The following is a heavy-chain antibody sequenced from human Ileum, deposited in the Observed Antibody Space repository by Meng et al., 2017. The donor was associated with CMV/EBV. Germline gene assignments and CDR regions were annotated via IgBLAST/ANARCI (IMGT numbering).Heavy chain of an antibody. CDR3: ARSPGYWSLDY. CDR2: ISHSEIT. J-gene: IGHJ4*02. V-gene: IGHV4-4*01. Sequence: LTCAVSGDSINENNYWSWVRQPPGKRLEWIGGISHSEITKYTPSLKSRVTISVEKTKNYFSLKLISVTAADTGVYFCARSPGYWSLDYWGQGALVTVSS. CDR1: GDSINENNY. D-gene: IGHD2-8*02.